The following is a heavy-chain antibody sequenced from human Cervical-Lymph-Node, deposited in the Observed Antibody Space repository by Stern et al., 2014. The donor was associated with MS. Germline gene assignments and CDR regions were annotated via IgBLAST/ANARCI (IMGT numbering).Heavy chain of an antibody. CDR3: ARISSGWYGDAFDI. J-gene: IGHJ3*02. D-gene: IGHD6-19*01. V-gene: IGHV2-70*01. CDR1: GFSLSTSGMC. Sequence: ESGPALVKPTQTLTLTCTFSGFSLSTSGMCVSWIRQPPGKALEWLGLIDWDDDKYYSTSLKTRLTISKDTSKNQVVLTMTNMDPVDTATYYCARISSGWYGDAFDIWGQGTMVTVSS. CDR2: IDWDDDK.